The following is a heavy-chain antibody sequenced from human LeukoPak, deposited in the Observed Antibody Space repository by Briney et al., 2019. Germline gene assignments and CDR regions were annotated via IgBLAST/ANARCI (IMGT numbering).Heavy chain of an antibody. D-gene: IGHD2-15*01. Sequence: GGSLRLSCAASGFTFSSYVMTWVRQAPGKGLEWVSSISDSGANTYYADSVKGRFTISRDNSRNTLYLQMSSLRAEDTAVYFCVRGYSFGPYGMDVWGQGTTVTVSS. J-gene: IGHJ6*02. V-gene: IGHV3-23*01. CDR2: ISDSGANT. CDR3: VRGYSFGPYGMDV. CDR1: GFTFSSYV.